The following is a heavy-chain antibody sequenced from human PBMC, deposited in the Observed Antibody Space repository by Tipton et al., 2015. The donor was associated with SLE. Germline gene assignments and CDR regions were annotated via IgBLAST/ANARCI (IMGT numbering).Heavy chain of an antibody. CDR3: ATWELLGRGDY. D-gene: IGHD1-26*01. Sequence: SLRLSCAASGSTFSSYSMNWVRQAPGKGLEWVSSISSSSSYIYYADSVKGRFTISRDNAKNSLYLQMNSLRAEDTAVYYCATWELLGRGDYWGQGTLVTVSS. J-gene: IGHJ4*02. V-gene: IGHV3-21*03. CDR1: GSTFSSYS. CDR2: ISSSSSYI.